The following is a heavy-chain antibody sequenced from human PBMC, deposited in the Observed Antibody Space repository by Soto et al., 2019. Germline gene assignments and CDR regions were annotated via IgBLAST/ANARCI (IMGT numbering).Heavy chain of an antibody. CDR1: GGSFSGYY. V-gene: IGHV4-34*01. Sequence: QVQLQQWGAGLLKPSETLSLTCAVYGGSFSGYYWSWIRQPPGKGLEWIGEINHSGSTNYNPSLKRRVXXSXDPXKNQFSLKLRSVTAADTAVYYCARGRRGYSYGTDYWGQGTLVTVSS. CDR2: INHSGST. D-gene: IGHD5-18*01. CDR3: ARGRRGYSYGTDY. J-gene: IGHJ4*02.